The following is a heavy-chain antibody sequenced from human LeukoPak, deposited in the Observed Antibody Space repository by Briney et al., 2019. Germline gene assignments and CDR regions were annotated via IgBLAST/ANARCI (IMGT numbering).Heavy chain of an antibody. J-gene: IGHJ5*02. D-gene: IGHD5/OR15-5a*01. CDR2: ISTDSGDT. CDR3: AGLGSTVKGRIDP. Sequence: ASVKVSCKVSGYHFTDYHVHWVRQAPGQGLEWVGRISTDSGDTIYAPKFQGRAAVTRDTSINTAYMELSRLTSDDAAVYYCAGLGSTVKGRIDPWGQGTPVTVSS. CDR1: GYHFTDYH. V-gene: IGHV1-2*02.